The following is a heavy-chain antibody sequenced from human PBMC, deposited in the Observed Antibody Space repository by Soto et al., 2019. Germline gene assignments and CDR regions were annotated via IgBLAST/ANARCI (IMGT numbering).Heavy chain of an antibody. Sequence: QVQLVQSGAEVKKPGASVKVSCKASGYTFTSYAISWVRQAPGKGLEWMGWISAYNGKPNYTQKLRGRVTMTTDTSTSTAYMELRSLRSDDTAVYYCARAYGSVSRFDYWGHGTLVTVSS. CDR1: GYTFTSYA. V-gene: IGHV1-18*01. CDR3: ARAYGSVSRFDY. CDR2: ISAYNGKP. J-gene: IGHJ4*01. D-gene: IGHD3-10*01.